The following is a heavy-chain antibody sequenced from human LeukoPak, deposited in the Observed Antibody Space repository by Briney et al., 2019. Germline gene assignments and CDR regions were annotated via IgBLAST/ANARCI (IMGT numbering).Heavy chain of an antibody. D-gene: IGHD3-22*01. CDR3: ARGFAYDGSGYYLPDHY. CDR2: IIPIFGTA. J-gene: IGHJ4*02. V-gene: IGHV1-69*13. CDR1: GGTFSSYA. Sequence: SVKVSCTASGGTFSSYAISWVRQAPGQGLEWMGGIIPIFGTANYAQKFQGRVTITADESTSTAYMELSSLRSEDTAVYYCARGFAYDGSGYYLPDHYWGQGTLVTVSS.